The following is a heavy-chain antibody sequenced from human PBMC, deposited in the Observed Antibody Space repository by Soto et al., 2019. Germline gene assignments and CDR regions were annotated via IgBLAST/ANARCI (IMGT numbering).Heavy chain of an antibody. CDR1: GFTFSSYV. V-gene: IGHV3-30*18. Sequence: GGSLRLSCAASGFTFSSYVMHWVRQAPGKGLEWVAVISYDGSNKYYADSVKGRFTISRDNSKNTLYLQMNSLRAEDTAVYYCAKGAGLPYYYYGMDVWGQGTTVTVSS. D-gene: IGHD2-15*01. CDR2: ISYDGSNK. CDR3: AKGAGLPYYYYGMDV. J-gene: IGHJ6*02.